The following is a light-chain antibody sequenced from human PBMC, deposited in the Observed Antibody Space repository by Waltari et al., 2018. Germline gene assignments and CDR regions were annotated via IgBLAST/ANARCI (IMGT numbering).Light chain of an antibody. Sequence: QTVVTQEPSLSVSPGGTVTLTCALSSVSLSTTSYATWYQPTPGQAPRTLVYKANARSSGVPDRFSGSILGNTAALTITGAQADDESDYYCALYMGSGIWVFGGGTRLTVL. CDR3: ALYMGSGIWV. CDR1: SVSLSTTSY. J-gene: IGLJ3*02. V-gene: IGLV8-61*01. CDR2: KAN.